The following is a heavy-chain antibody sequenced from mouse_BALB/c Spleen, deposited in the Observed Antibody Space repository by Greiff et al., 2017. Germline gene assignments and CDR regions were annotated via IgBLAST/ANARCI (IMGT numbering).Heavy chain of an antibody. CDR1: GFTFTDYY. Sequence: EVKLMESGGGLVQPGGSLRLSCATSGFTFTDYYMSWVRQPPGKALEWLGFIRNKANGYTTEYSASVKGRFTISRDNSQSILYLQMNTLRAEDSATYYCARDGGGMDYWGQGTSVTVSS. J-gene: IGHJ4*01. V-gene: IGHV7-3*02. CDR3: ARDGGGMDY. CDR2: IRNKANGYTT.